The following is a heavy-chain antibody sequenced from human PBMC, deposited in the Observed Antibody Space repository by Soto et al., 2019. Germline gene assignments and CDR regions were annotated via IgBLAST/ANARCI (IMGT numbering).Heavy chain of an antibody. CDR3: ARESAGTYYFDY. CDR1: GYTFTSYA. D-gene: IGHD6-19*01. J-gene: IGHJ4*02. Sequence: ASVKVSCKASGYTFTSYAMHWVRQAPGQRLEWMGWINAGNGNTKYSQKFQGRVTITRDTTKNQISLQVNSVAPEDTAVYYCARESAGTYYFDYWGQGTMVTVSS. V-gene: IGHV1-3*01. CDR2: INAGNGNT.